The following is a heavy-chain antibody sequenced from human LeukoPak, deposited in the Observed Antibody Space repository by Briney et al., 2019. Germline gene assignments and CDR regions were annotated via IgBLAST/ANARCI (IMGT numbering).Heavy chain of an antibody. CDR2: IYPGDSDT. Sequence: GESLKIPCKVSGYSFPNYWIGWVRQMPGKGLEWMGIIYPGDSDTRYSPSFQGQVTISADKSINTAYLQWSSLAASDTAVYYCARRSGYGLDYWGQGTLVTVSS. D-gene: IGHD3-3*01. V-gene: IGHV5-51*01. CDR3: ARRSGYGLDY. J-gene: IGHJ4*02. CDR1: GYSFPNYW.